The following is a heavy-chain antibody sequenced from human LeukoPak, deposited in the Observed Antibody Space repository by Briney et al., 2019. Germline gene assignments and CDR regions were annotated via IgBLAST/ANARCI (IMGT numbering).Heavy chain of an antibody. V-gene: IGHV4-38-2*02. D-gene: IGHD1-1*01. CDR1: GYSISSGYY. CDR3: ARAVQLERPPPRIGYYYMDV. Sequence: SETLSLTCTVSGYSISSGYYWGWIRQPPGKGLEWIGSIYHSGRTYYNPSLKSRVTISVDTSKNQFSLKLSSVTAADTAVYYCARAVQLERPPPRIGYYYMDVWGKGTTVTVSS. CDR2: IYHSGRT. J-gene: IGHJ6*03.